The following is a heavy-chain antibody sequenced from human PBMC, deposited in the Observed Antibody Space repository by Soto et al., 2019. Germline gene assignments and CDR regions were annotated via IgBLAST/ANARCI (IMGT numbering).Heavy chain of an antibody. CDR1: GGSLSPYY. CDR2: MYYSGRT. Sequence: PSVTLSLTCSVSGGSLSPYYWLWIHQGPGRGLEWIAYMYYSGRTNFNPSLKSRVTMSIETSRNQISLKMQSVSAADTAVYYCARGPPSPRILGPSRGPYFDPWGQGSLVTVSS. D-gene: IGHD1-26*01. J-gene: IGHJ5*02. V-gene: IGHV4-59*01. CDR3: ARGPPSPRILGPSRGPYFDP.